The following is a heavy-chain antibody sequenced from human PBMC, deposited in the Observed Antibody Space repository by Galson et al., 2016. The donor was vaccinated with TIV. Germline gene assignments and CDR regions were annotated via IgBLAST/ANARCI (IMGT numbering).Heavy chain of an antibody. Sequence: SLRLSCAASGFTFGSYGIHWVRQAPGKGLEWVAFISYDGSDKNAADSVKGRFTISRDKSKKMLFLHMNSLRAEDSAVYYCARTFDSYYFDYWGQAILVTVSS. CDR2: ISYDGSDK. J-gene: IGHJ4*02. D-gene: IGHD3-9*01. CDR1: GFTFGSYG. V-gene: IGHV3-30*03. CDR3: ARTFDSYYFDY.